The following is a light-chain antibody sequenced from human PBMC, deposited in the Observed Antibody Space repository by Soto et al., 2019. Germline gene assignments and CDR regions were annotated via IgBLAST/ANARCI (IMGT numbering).Light chain of an antibody. CDR1: QGISNW. CDR2: AAS. Sequence: DIQMTQSPSSVSASVGDRVTISCRASQGISNWLAWYQQKPGKAPKVLISAASTLQSGVPPRFSGGVSGTDFTLTISSLQPEDSASYYCQQYYNSVLTFGGGTKVDIK. J-gene: IGKJ4*01. CDR3: QQYYNSVLT. V-gene: IGKV1-12*01.